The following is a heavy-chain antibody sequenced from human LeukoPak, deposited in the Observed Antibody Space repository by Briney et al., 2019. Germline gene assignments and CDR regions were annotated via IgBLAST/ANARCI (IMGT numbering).Heavy chain of an antibody. D-gene: IGHD7-27*01. J-gene: IGHJ3*02. CDR3: AKTGWGAFDI. CDR1: GFTFDDYA. Sequence: PGGSLRLSCAASGFTFDDYAMHWVRQAPGKGLEWVSLISGDGGSTYYADSVKGRFTISRDNSKNSLYLQMNSLRTGDTALYYCAKTGWGAFDIWGQGTMVTVSS. CDR2: ISGDGGST. V-gene: IGHV3-43*02.